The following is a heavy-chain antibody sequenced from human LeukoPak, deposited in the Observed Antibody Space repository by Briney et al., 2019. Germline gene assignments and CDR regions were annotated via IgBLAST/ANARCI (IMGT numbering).Heavy chain of an antibody. Sequence: GGSLTLSCAASGFTFSNYPMTWVRQAPGKGLECVSGIRDSSGGIYYADSVKGRFTISRDDSKNTLYLQMHSLRVEDTAVYYCAKAPWSSGRLTFDYWGQGTLVTVSS. V-gene: IGHV3-23*01. J-gene: IGHJ4*02. CDR3: AKAPWSSGRLTFDY. D-gene: IGHD3-10*01. CDR1: GFTFSNYP. CDR2: IRDSSGGI.